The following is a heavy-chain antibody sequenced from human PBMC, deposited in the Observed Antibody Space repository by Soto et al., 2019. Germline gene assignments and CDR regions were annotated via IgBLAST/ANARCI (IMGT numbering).Heavy chain of an antibody. CDR3: AKLYSTTWYLFDS. J-gene: IGHJ4*02. V-gene: IGHV3-23*01. CDR1: GFTFSGYA. CDR2: ISGSAGNT. Sequence: EVQLLESGGGLVQPGGSLRLSCAASGFTFSGYAMSWVRQAPGKGLEWVSAISGSAGNTYYADSVEGRFTISRDNRKNTLYLQINSLRAEDTALYYCAKLYSTTWYLFDSWGQGTLITVSS. D-gene: IGHD6-13*01.